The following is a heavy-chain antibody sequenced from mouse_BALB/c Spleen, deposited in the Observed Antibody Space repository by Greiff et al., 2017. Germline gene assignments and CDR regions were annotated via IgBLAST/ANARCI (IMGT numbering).Heavy chain of an antibody. CDR3: NPMITTGGYAMDY. D-gene: IGHD2-4*01. Sequence: EVQLQQSGAELVRSGASVKLSCTASGFNIKDYYMHWVKQRPEQGLEWIGWIDPENGDTEYAPKFQGKATMTADTSSNTAYLQLSSLTSEDTAVYYCNPMITTGGYAMDYWGQGTSVTVSS. CDR1: GFNIKDYY. V-gene: IGHV14-4*02. J-gene: IGHJ4*01. CDR2: IDPENGDT.